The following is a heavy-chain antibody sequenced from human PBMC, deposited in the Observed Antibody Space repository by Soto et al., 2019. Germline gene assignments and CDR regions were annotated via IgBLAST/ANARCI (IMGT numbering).Heavy chain of an antibody. Sequence: SETLSLTCAVSGGSISSSNWWSWVRQPPGKGLEWIGEIYHSGSANYNPSLKSRVTISRDNAKNSMYLQMNSLRVEDTGVYYCACLDSAMVQTAGYWGQGTLVTVSS. CDR3: ACLDSAMVQTAGY. V-gene: IGHV4-4*02. CDR1: GGSISSSNW. CDR2: IYHSGSA. J-gene: IGHJ4*02. D-gene: IGHD5-18*01.